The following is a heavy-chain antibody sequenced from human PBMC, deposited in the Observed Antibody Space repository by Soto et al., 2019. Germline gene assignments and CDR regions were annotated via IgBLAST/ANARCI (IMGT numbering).Heavy chain of an antibody. J-gene: IGHJ4*02. CDR2: TYYRSKWYN. V-gene: IGHV6-1*01. CDR1: GDSVSSNSAA. CDR3: AREGYLISIAVENFDY. D-gene: IGHD6-19*01. Sequence: PSQTRSLTCAISGDSVSSNSAAWNWIRQSPSRGLEWLGRTYYRSKWYNDYAVSVKSRITINPDTSKNQFSLQLNSVTPEDTAVYYCAREGYLISIAVENFDYLGQGTLVTVSS.